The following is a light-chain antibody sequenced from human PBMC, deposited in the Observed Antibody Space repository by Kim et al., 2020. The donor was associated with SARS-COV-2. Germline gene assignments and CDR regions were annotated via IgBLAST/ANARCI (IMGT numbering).Light chain of an antibody. Sequence: DIQMTQSPSSLSASIGDRVTITCRASQSISSYLNWYQHKPGKAPKLLIYAASTLQSGVPSRFSGSGSGTDFTITISGLQPEDFANFYCQQSYSTPRTFGGGTKVDIK. CDR1: QSISSY. V-gene: IGKV1-39*01. CDR2: AAS. J-gene: IGKJ4*01. CDR3: QQSYSTPRT.